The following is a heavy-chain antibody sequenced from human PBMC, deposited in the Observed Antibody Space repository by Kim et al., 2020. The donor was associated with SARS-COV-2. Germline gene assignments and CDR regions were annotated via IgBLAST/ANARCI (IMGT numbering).Heavy chain of an antibody. D-gene: IGHD1-26*01. J-gene: IGHJ4*02. V-gene: IGHV3-74*01. CDR2: GSGT. CDR3: TTVLDD. Sequence: GSGTSSADNVKGRFTMSRDGVKNTVYLQLNSLRAEDTAIYYCTTVLDDWGQGTLVTVSP.